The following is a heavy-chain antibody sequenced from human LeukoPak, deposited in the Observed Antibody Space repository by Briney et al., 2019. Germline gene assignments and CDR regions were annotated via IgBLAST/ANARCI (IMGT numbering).Heavy chain of an antibody. CDR2: ISYDGSNK. V-gene: IGHV3-30*03. CDR1: GFTFSGYS. Sequence: QPGGSLRLSCAASGFTFSGYSMNWVRQAPGKGLEWVAVISYDGSNKYYADSVKGRFTISRDNSKNTLYLQMNSLRAEDTAVYYCARDIRYMVRGAPLGMDVWGQGTTVTVSS. J-gene: IGHJ6*02. CDR3: ARDIRYMVRGAPLGMDV. D-gene: IGHD3-10*01.